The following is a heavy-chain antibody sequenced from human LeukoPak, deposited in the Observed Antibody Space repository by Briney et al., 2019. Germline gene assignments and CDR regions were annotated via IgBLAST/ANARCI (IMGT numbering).Heavy chain of an antibody. D-gene: IGHD1-1*01. V-gene: IGHV1-69*13. Sequence: SVKASCKASGGTFSSYAISWVRQAPGQGLEWMGGIIPIFGTANYAQKFQGRVTITADESTSTAYMELSSLRSEDTAVYYCARDLVGSPSDRTTGTTVDYWGQGTLVTVSS. CDR1: GGTFSSYA. J-gene: IGHJ4*02. CDR2: IIPIFGTA. CDR3: ARDLVGSPSDRTTGTTVDY.